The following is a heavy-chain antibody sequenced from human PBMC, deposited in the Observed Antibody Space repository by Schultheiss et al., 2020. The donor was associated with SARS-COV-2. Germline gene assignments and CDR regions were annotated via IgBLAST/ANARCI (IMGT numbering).Heavy chain of an antibody. Sequence: GGSLRLSCSASGFTFSGAAMSWVRQAPGKGLEWVSSISVSGDNTYYADSVKGRFTISRDNSKNTLYLQMNSLRAEDTAVYYCAKRPAYYYYYYMDVWGKGTTVTVSS. J-gene: IGHJ6*03. CDR2: ISVSGDNT. CDR1: GFTFSGAA. V-gene: IGHV3-23*01. CDR3: AKRPAYYYYYYMDV.